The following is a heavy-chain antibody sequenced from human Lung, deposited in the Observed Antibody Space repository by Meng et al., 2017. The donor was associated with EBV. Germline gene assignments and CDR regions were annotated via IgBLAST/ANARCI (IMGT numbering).Heavy chain of an antibody. D-gene: IGHD3-10*01. Sequence: QVSLVESGGGVVQPGWSVRLSCGAPGFTFSCSAMHWVRQAPGKGLEWVAVISYDESNKYYADSVKGRFTISRDNSKNTLYLQMNSLRAEDTAVYYCAREGTLWFGELLSPLDYWGQGTLVTVAS. V-gene: IGHV3-30-3*01. CDR3: AREGTLWFGELLSPLDY. CDR1: GFTFSCSA. J-gene: IGHJ4*02. CDR2: ISYDESNK.